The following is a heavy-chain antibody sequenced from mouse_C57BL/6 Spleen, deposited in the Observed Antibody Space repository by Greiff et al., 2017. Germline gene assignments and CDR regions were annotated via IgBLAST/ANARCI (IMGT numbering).Heavy chain of an antibody. D-gene: IGHD1-1*02. CDR2: IDPANGNT. V-gene: IGHV14-3*01. J-gene: IGHJ3*01. CDR3: ARGDGSYGGFAY. Sequence: VHVKQSVAELVRPGASVKLSCTASGFNIQNTYMHRVKQRPEQGLEGIGRIDPANGNTIYAPKFPGTATTTADPSSYTAYLQRSSLTSEDTAIYYFARGDGSYGGFAYWGQGTLVTVSA. CDR1: GFNIQNTY.